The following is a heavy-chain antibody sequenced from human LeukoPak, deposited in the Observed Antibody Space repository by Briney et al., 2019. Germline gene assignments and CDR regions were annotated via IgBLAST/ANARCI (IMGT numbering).Heavy chain of an antibody. CDR1: GYTFTGYY. CDR2: INPNSGGT. J-gene: IGHJ4*02. Sequence: ASVKVSFKASGYTFTGYYMHWVRQAPGQGLEWMGWINPNSGGTNYAQKFQGRVTMTRDTSISTAYMELSRLRSDDTAVYYCARASYYDILTGYYLYYFDYWGQGTLVTVSS. D-gene: IGHD3-9*01. CDR3: ARASYYDILTGYYLYYFDY. V-gene: IGHV1-2*02.